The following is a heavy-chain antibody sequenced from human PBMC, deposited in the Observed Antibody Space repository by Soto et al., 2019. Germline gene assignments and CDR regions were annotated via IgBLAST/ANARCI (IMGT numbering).Heavy chain of an antibody. CDR2: INAGNGDT. Sequence: GASVKVSCKASGYTFTSYAMHWVRQAPGQRLEWMGWINAGNGDTKYSQKFQGRVTITRDTSASTAYMELSSLRSEDTAVYYCAREGYSSSWYRSARSCWFDPWGQGTLVTVSS. CDR1: GYTFTSYA. J-gene: IGHJ5*02. CDR3: AREGYSSSWYRSARSCWFDP. V-gene: IGHV1-3*01. D-gene: IGHD6-13*01.